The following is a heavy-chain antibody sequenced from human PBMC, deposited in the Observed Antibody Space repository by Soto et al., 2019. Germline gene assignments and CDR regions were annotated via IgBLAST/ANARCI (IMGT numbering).Heavy chain of an antibody. CDR2: IYATGTT. CDR3: VRDGTKTLRDWFDP. Sequence: PSETLSLTCTVSGASISGFYWSRIRKSAGKGLEWIGRIYATGTTDYNPSLKSRVMMSVDTSKKQFSLKLRSVTAADTAVYYCVRDGTKTLRDWFDPSGQGISVTVSS. D-gene: IGHD1-1*01. V-gene: IGHV4-4*07. J-gene: IGHJ5*02. CDR1: GASISGFY.